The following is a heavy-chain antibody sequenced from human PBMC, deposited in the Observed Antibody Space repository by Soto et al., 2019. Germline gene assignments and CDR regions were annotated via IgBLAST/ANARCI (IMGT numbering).Heavy chain of an antibody. J-gene: IGHJ5*02. V-gene: IGHV1-69*02. CDR3: ATQHIDWWFDP. Sequence: QVQLVQSGAEVKKPGSSVKVSCKASGGTFSSYTISWVRQAPGQGLEWMGRIIPILGIANHAQKFQGRVTITADKSTSTAYMELSSLRSEDTAVYYCATQHIDWWFDPWGQGTLVTVSS. CDR2: IIPILGIA. CDR1: GGTFSSYT. D-gene: IGHD3-9*01.